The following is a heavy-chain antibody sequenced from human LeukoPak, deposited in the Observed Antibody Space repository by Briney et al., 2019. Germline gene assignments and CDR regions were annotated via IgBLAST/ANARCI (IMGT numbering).Heavy chain of an antibody. J-gene: IGHJ5*02. CDR2: IKQDGSEK. D-gene: IGHD5-18*01. Sequence: GGSLRLSCVASGFTFSNYWMSWVRQAPGKGLEWVANIKQDGSEKYYVDSVKGRFTISRDNSKNTLYLQMISLRAEDTAVYYCAKARRIQLWLSWGQGTLVTVSS. V-gene: IGHV3-7*03. CDR3: AKARRIQLWLS. CDR1: GFTFSNYW.